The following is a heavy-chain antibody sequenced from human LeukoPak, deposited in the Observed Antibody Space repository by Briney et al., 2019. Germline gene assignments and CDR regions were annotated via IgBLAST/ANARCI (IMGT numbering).Heavy chain of an antibody. Sequence: GGSLRLSCAASGFTFSSYDLSWVRQAPGMGLEWVSTITGSGTNTYYADSLKGRFTISRDNSKNTLYLQMNSLRAEDTAVYYCAKCVTVGTRLYFFDSWGQGTLVTVSS. D-gene: IGHD6-13*01. CDR2: ITGSGTNT. CDR3: AKCVTVGTRLYFFDS. V-gene: IGHV3-23*01. J-gene: IGHJ4*02. CDR1: GFTFSSYD.